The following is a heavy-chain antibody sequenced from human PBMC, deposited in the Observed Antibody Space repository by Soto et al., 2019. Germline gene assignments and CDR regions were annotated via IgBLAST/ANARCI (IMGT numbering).Heavy chain of an antibody. CDR3: ALGGYCSGGGCLYQH. J-gene: IGHJ1*01. CDR2: MKPDGSDT. D-gene: IGHD2-15*01. CDR1: GFTFSAYW. V-gene: IGHV3-7*03. Sequence: VQLVESGGDLVQPGGSLRLSCAASGFTFSAYWMNWVRQVPGKGLEWVASMKPDGSDTFYADSVKGRFSISRDNAQRSLFLQMNDRRVDDTALYYCALGGYCSGGGCLYQHWGQGTPLTVSA.